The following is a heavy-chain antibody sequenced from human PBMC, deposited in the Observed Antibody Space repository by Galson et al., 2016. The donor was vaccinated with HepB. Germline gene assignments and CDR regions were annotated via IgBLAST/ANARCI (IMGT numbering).Heavy chain of an antibody. CDR2: INARNGEI. Sequence: SVKVSCKASGYTFTTYGIHWVRQAPGQRLEWMGWINARNGEIRSSRKFQDRVTLTGDTSASTAHMEVSSLTSEDTAIYYCARGKVRAILGNILGDYDYGFDVWGQGTTVTVSS. CDR3: ARGKVRAILGNILGDYDYGFDV. J-gene: IGHJ6*01. CDR1: GYTFTTYG. V-gene: IGHV1-3*01. D-gene: IGHD3-22*01.